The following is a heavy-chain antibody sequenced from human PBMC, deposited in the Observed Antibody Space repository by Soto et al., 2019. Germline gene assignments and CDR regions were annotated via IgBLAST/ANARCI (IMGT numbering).Heavy chain of an antibody. V-gene: IGHV3-48*02. CDR3: VRDHRWAFDI. D-gene: IGHD2-15*01. CDR2: ISVGGGSI. CDR1: GFTFRDYA. J-gene: IGHJ3*02. Sequence: EVQLVESGGGLVQPGGSLRVSCIDSGFTFRDYAFNWVRQAPGKGLEWVSYISVGGGSIFYADSVKGRFTISRDDARNSVYLQMYTLRHEDTAVYHCVRDHRWAFDIWGQGTVVTVSS.